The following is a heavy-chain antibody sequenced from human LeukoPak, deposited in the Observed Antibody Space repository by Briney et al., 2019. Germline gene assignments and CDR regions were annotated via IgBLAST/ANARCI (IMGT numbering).Heavy chain of an antibody. Sequence: GGSLRLSCAGTGFAFSSYWMTWVRRAPGKGLEWVASIRQDGSEKYYVDSMKGRFTISRDNGKKSLYLQMNCLRAEDTAVYYCARYLVGAPDYWGQGTLVTVSS. V-gene: IGHV3-7*01. CDR3: ARYLVGAPDY. D-gene: IGHD2-8*02. CDR2: IRQDGSEK. CDR1: GFAFSSYW. J-gene: IGHJ4*02.